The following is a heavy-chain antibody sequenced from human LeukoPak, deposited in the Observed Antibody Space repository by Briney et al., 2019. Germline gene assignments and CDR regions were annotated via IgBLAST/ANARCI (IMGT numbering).Heavy chain of an antibody. V-gene: IGHV3-30*18. D-gene: IGHD7-27*01. Sequence: GRSLHLSCAASGFPFSSYGMHRVRQAPGKGLERVAVISYDGSNKYHADPVKGRFTMSRDNSKNTLYLQMNNLRTEDTAVYFCVKGGTADRVGWTHWGQGSLVTVFS. CDR2: ISYDGSNK. J-gene: IGHJ4*02. CDR1: GFPFSSYG. CDR3: VKGGTADRVGWTH.